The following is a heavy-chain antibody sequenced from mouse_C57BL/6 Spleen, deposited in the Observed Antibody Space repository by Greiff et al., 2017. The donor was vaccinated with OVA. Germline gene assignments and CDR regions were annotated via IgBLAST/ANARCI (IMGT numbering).Heavy chain of an antibody. CDR2: IYPSDSET. D-gene: IGHD1-1*01. CDR1: GYTFTSYW. CDR3: ATYYYGKGFDY. J-gene: IGHJ2*01. V-gene: IGHV1-61*01. Sequence: QVQLQQPGAELVRPGSSVKLSCKASGYTFTSYWMDWVKQRPGQGLEWIGNIYPSDSETHYNQKFKDKATLTVDKSSSTAYMQLSSLTSEDSAVYYCATYYYGKGFDYWGQGTTLTVSS.